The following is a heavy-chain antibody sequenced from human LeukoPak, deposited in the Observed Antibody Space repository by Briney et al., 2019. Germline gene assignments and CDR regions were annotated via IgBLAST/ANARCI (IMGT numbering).Heavy chain of an antibody. CDR3: ARNSSGNYFDY. Sequence: SETLSLTCAVSGNSISNTHYWGWIRQPPGKELEWIGSTYNSGSTHYNPSLKSRVTISVDTSKNQFSLKLSSVTAADTAVYYCARNSSGNYFDYWGQGTLVTVSS. CDR2: TYNSGST. D-gene: IGHD1-26*01. J-gene: IGHJ4*02. V-gene: IGHV4-38-2*01. CDR1: GNSISNTHY.